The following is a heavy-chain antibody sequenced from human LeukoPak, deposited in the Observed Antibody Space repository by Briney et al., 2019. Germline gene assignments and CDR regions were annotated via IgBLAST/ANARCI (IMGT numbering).Heavy chain of an antibody. CDR2: ISWNSGSI. Sequence: GRSLRLSCAASGFTFDDYAMHWVRQAPGKGLEWVSGISWNSGSIGYADSMKGRFTISRDNAKNSLYLQMNSLGAEDTALYYCAKSWDYSSSSMNAFDIWGQGTMVTVSS. J-gene: IGHJ3*02. CDR1: GFTFDDYA. V-gene: IGHV3-9*01. CDR3: AKSWDYSSSSMNAFDI. D-gene: IGHD6-6*01.